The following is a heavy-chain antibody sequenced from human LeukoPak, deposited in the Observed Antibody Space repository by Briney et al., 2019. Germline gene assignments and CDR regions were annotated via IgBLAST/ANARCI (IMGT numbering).Heavy chain of an antibody. J-gene: IGHJ5*02. CDR3: ARLIGWSRFDP. Sequence: GGSLRLSCAASGFTFSSYGMHWVRQAPGKGLEWVALIWYVGSKRYYADSVKGRFTISRDNSKNTLHLQMNSLRAEDTAVFYCARLIGWSRFDPWGQGALVTVSS. CDR1: GFTFSSYG. CDR2: IWYVGSKR. V-gene: IGHV3-33*01. D-gene: IGHD6-19*01.